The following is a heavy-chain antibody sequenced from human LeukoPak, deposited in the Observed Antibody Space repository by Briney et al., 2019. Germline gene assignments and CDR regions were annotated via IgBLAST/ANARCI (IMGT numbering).Heavy chain of an antibody. CDR2: ISGSGGST. V-gene: IGHV3-23*01. CDR1: GFTFSSYA. D-gene: IGHD1-26*01. Sequence: PGGSLRLSCAASGFTFSSYAMSWVRQAPGKGLEWVSAISGSGGSTYYADSVKGRFTISRDNSKNTLYLQMNSLRAEDTAVYYCAKEKLLGAKLVNLYYFDYWGQGTLVTVSS. J-gene: IGHJ4*02. CDR3: AKEKLLGAKLVNLYYFDY.